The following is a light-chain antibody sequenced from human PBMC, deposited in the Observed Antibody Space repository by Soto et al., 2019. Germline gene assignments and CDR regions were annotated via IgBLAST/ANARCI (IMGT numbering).Light chain of an antibody. J-gene: IGKJ2*01. CDR3: QQRSNWPPYT. Sequence: EIVLTQSPATLSLSPGERATLSCRASQSVSSYLAWYQQKPGQAPRLLIYDASNRATGIPDRSSGSGSGPAFTLTISSLAPDDFAVYYCQQRSNWPPYTFGQGTKLEIK. V-gene: IGKV3-11*01. CDR2: DAS. CDR1: QSVSSY.